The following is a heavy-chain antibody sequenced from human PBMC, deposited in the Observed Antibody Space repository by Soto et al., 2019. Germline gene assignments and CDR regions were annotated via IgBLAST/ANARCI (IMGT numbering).Heavy chain of an antibody. CDR3: ARARYGDLGHFDY. V-gene: IGHV3-21*01. Sequence: GGSLRLSCAASGFTFSSYSMNWVRQAPGKGLEWVSSISSSSSYIYYADSVKGRFTISRDNAKNSLYLQMNSLRAEDTAVYYCARARYGDLGHFDYWGQGTLVTVSS. J-gene: IGHJ4*02. CDR1: GFTFSSYS. D-gene: IGHD4-17*01. CDR2: ISSSSSYI.